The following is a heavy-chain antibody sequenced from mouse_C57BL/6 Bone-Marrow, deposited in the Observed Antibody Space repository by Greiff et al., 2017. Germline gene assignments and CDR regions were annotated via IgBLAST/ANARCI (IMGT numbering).Heavy chain of an antibody. CDR2: ISYDGSN. CDR1: GYSITSGYY. V-gene: IGHV3-6*01. Sequence: VQLKESGPGLVKPSQSLSLTCSVTGYSITSGYYWNWIRQFPGNKLEWMGYISYDGSNNYNPSLKNRISITRDTSKNQFFLKLNSVTTEDTATYYCARLEDYYGSSPWYFDVWGTGTTVTVSS. CDR3: ARLEDYYGSSPWYFDV. J-gene: IGHJ1*03. D-gene: IGHD1-1*01.